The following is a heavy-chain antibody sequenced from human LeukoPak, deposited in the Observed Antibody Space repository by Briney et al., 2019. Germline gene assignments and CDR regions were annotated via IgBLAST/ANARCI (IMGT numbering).Heavy chain of an antibody. CDR1: GFTFSSYG. CDR3: AREGGVTIFGVVSSWFDP. D-gene: IGHD3-3*01. Sequence: GGSLRLSCAASGFTFSSYGMHCVRQAPGKGLEWVAVIWYDGSNKYYADSVKGRFTISIDNSKNTLYLKMNSLRAEDTAVYYCAREGGVTIFGVVSSWFDPWGQGTLVTVSS. CDR2: IWYDGSNK. J-gene: IGHJ5*02. V-gene: IGHV3-33*01.